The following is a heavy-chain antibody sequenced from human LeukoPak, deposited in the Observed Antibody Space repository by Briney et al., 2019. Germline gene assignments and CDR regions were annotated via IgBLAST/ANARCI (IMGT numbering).Heavy chain of an antibody. V-gene: IGHV4-4*02. J-gene: IGHJ4*02. CDR3: ARYAYCSGGRWTGFDS. CDR1: GGSISSNNW. CDR2: IYHSGNT. D-gene: IGHD2-15*01. Sequence: SGTLSLTCAVSGGSISSNNWWNWVRQSPGKGLEWIGEIYHSGNTNYNASLKSRVTISLDKSKNQFSLKLSSVSAADTAVYYCARYAYCSGGRWTGFDSWGQGGLVTVS.